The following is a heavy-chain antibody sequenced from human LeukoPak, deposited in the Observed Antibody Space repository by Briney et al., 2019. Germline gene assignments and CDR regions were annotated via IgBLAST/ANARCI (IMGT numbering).Heavy chain of an antibody. CDR1: GGSFSGYY. D-gene: IGHD3-10*01. CDR3: ARGLRYYGSGSGNWFDP. Sequence: PSETLSLTYAVYGGSFSGYYWSWIRQPPGKGLEWIGEINHSGSTNYNPSLKSRVTISVDTSKNQFSLKLSSVTAADTAVYYCARGLRYYGSGSGNWFDPWGQGTLVTVSS. V-gene: IGHV4-34*01. J-gene: IGHJ5*02. CDR2: INHSGST.